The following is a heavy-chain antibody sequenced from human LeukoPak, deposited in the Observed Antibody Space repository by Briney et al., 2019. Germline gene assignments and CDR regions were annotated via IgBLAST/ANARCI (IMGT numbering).Heavy chain of an antibody. J-gene: IGHJ6*03. CDR3: ATDRIDYGSGRRCYMDV. CDR2: VDPEYGET. V-gene: IGHV1-69-2*01. Sequence: ASVKISCKASGYTFSDPYMHWVRQAPGKVLEWMGRVDPEYGETIYAENFHGRVIITADTSTNTVYMELSSLRSEDTAVYYCATDRIDYGSGRRCYMDVWGKGTTVTVSS. CDR1: GYTFSDPY. D-gene: IGHD3-10*01.